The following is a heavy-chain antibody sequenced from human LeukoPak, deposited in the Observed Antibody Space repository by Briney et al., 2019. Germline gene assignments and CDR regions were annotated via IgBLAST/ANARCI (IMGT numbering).Heavy chain of an antibody. Sequence: SETLSLTCAISGASISSSIHYWGWVRQPPGKGLEWTGSVYYSGGTYYNPSLESRLTISVDTSNNRFSLKLKSVTAADTAVFYCARVTTGSTTLDSWGQGILVTVSS. CDR1: GASISSSIHY. V-gene: IGHV4-39*02. CDR3: ARVTTGSTTLDS. CDR2: VYYSGGT. J-gene: IGHJ5*01. D-gene: IGHD1-1*01.